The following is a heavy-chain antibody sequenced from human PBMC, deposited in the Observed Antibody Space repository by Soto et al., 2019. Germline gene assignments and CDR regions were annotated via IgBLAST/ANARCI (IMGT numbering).Heavy chain of an antibody. Sequence: VQLVQSGAEVKRPGASVKVSCKASGETLSTYYMHWARQAPGQWLEWMGIINPRSGKTNYPQKFQGRVTMIRDTSTPTVYMELSTLRSDDTAMYYCALGVGYSASSGHPFDYWGQCVLVTVS. J-gene: IGHJ4*02. CDR2: INPRSGKT. V-gene: IGHV1-46*03. CDR3: ALGVGYSASSGHPFDY. CDR1: GETLSTYY. D-gene: IGHD3-22*01.